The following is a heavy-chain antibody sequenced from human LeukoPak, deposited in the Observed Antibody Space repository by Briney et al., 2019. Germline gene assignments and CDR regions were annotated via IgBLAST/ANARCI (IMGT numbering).Heavy chain of an antibody. CDR3: ARTVAGIGYFDY. D-gene: IGHD6-19*01. J-gene: IGHJ4*02. V-gene: IGHV1-69*06. CDR2: IIPIFGTT. Sequence: SVKVSCKASGGTFSSYAISWVRQAPGQGLEWMGGIIPIFGTTNYAQKFKGRVTITADKSTSTAYMELSSLRSEDTAVYYCARTVAGIGYFDYWGQGTLVTVSS. CDR1: GGTFSSYA.